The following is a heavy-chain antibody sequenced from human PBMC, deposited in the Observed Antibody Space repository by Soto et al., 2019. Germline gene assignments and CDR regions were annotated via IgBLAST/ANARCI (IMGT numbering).Heavy chain of an antibody. V-gene: IGHV1-8*01. CDR1: GNTFTTYD. Sequence: GPSVKVSCKASGNTFTTYDINWVRQAPGQGLEWVGWMNPNSGNAASAPKFQGRVTITSNISISTAYMELSSLNSDDTAAYYCARALIRFLDWIPENYYYGMDVWGQGTTVTVSS. CDR3: ARALIRFLDWIPENYYYGMDV. CDR2: MNPNSGNA. D-gene: IGHD3-3*01. J-gene: IGHJ6*02.